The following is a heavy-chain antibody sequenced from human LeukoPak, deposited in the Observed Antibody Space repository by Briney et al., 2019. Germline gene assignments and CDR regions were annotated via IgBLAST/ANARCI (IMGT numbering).Heavy chain of an antibody. CDR3: ARVTEQWLAFDY. Sequence: ASVKVSCKASGYTFTSYGISWVRQAPGQGLEWMGWINPNSGGTNYAQKFQGRVTMTRDTSISTAYMELSRPRSDDTAVYYCARVTEQWLAFDYWGQGTLVTVSS. CDR2: INPNSGGT. D-gene: IGHD6-19*01. CDR1: GYTFTSYG. V-gene: IGHV1-2*02. J-gene: IGHJ4*02.